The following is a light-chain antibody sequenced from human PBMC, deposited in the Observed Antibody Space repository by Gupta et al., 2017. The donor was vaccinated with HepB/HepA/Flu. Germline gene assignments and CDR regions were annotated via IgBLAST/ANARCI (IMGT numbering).Light chain of an antibody. Sequence: QSALTQPRSVSGSPGQSVTISCTGTSSDVGGYNYVSWYQHPPGKAPKLMIYDVNKRPSGVPDRFSGSKSGNTASLTISGLQAEDEADYYCCSYAGSYTLVVFGGGTKLTVL. V-gene: IGLV2-11*01. CDR2: DVN. CDR1: SSDVGGYNY. J-gene: IGLJ2*01. CDR3: CSYAGSYTLVV.